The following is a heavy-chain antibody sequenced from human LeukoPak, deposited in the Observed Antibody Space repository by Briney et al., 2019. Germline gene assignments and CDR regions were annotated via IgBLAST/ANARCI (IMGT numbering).Heavy chain of an antibody. J-gene: IGHJ4*02. CDR3: ARDYYGDYLFDY. D-gene: IGHD4-17*01. V-gene: IGHV3-21*01. CDR1: GFTFTSYS. Sequence: PGGSLRLPCAASGFTFTSYSMNWVRQAPGKGLEWVSSISSSSSYIYYADSVKGRFTISRDNAKNSLYLQMNSLRAEDTAVYYCARDYYGDYLFDYWGQGTLVTVSS. CDR2: ISSSSSYI.